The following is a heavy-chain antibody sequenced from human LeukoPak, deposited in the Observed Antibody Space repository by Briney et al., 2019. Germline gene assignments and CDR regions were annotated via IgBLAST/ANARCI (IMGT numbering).Heavy chain of an antibody. V-gene: IGHV3-23*01. Sequence: PGGSLRLSCAASGFTFSTYAMSWVRQAPGRGLEWVSAISVTGGSTYSADSVKGRFTISRDNSKNTLYLQMNSLRAEDTAVYYCAKGPLTVRGFGYWGQGTLVTVSS. J-gene: IGHJ4*02. CDR1: GFTFSTYA. CDR2: ISVTGGST. CDR3: AKGPLTVRGFGY. D-gene: IGHD3-10*01.